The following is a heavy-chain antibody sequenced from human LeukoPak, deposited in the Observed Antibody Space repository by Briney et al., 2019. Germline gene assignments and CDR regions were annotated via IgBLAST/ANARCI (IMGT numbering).Heavy chain of an antibody. CDR3: ASYSGSYYAAFDI. CDR1: GFSISSHG. D-gene: IGHD1-26*01. Sequence: GGSLRLSCAASGFSISSHGMHWVRQAPGKGLEWVANIKQDGSEKYYVDSVKGRFTISRDNAKKSLYLQMNSLRAEDTAVYYCASYSGSYYAAFDIWGQGTMVTVSS. J-gene: IGHJ3*02. V-gene: IGHV3-7*03. CDR2: IKQDGSEK.